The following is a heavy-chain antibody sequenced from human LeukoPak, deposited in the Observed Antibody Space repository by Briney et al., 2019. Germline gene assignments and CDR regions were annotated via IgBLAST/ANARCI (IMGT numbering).Heavy chain of an antibody. D-gene: IGHD6-6*01. J-gene: IGHJ4*02. CDR2: INPNSGGT. V-gene: IGHV1-2*02. CDR1: GYTFTGYY. Sequence: ASVKVSCKASGYTFTGYYMHWVRQAPGQGLEWMGWINPNSGGTNYAQKFQGRVTMTRDTSISTAYMELGRLRSDDTAVYYCARDRVPLDSSSSLDFVYWGQGTLVTVSS. CDR3: ARDRVPLDSSSSLDFVY.